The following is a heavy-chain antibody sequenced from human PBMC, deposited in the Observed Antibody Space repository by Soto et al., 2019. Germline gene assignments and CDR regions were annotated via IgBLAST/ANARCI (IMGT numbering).Heavy chain of an antibody. CDR3: ARGARAYYDSSGYYYGTFDY. Sequence: VASVKVSCKASGGTFSSYAISWVRQAPGQGLEWMGGIIPIFGTANYAQKFRGRVTITADESTSTAYMELSSLGSEDTAVYYCARGARAYYDSSGYYYGTFDYWGQGTLVTVSS. J-gene: IGHJ4*02. CDR2: IIPIFGTA. V-gene: IGHV1-69*13. CDR1: GGTFSSYA. D-gene: IGHD3-22*01.